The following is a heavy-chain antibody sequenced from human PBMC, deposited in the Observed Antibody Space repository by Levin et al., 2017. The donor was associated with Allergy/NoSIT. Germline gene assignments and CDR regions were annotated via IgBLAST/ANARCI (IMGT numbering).Heavy chain of an antibody. Sequence: GGSLRLSCAASGFTFSSYAMHWVRQAPGKGLEWVAVISYDGNNQYYADSVKGRFTISRDSSKNTVYLQMNSLRPEDTAMYYCAREPQGGSGWYFFDYWGQGTLVTVSS. CDR1: GFTFSSYA. V-gene: IGHV3-30-3*01. D-gene: IGHD6-19*01. CDR2: ISYDGNNQ. J-gene: IGHJ4*02. CDR3: AREPQGGSGWYFFDY.